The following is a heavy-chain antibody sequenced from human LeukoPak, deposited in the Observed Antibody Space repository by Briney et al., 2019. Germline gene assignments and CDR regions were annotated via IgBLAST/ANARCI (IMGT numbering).Heavy chain of an antibody. Sequence: TGGSLRLSCAASGFTFSSYGMSWGRQAPGKGLEWVSAISGSGGRKYYADSVKGRFTISRDKSKNTVYVQMNSLRAEDTAVYYCAKEGDYYGSGSYYRGYYYYYYMDVWGKGTTVTISS. CDR2: ISGSGGRK. V-gene: IGHV3-23*01. CDR1: GFTFSSYG. J-gene: IGHJ6*03. CDR3: AKEGDYYGSGSYYRGYYYYYYMDV. D-gene: IGHD3-10*01.